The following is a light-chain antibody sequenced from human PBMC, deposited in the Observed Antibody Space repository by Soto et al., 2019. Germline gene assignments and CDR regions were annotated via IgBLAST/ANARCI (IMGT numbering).Light chain of an antibody. CDR1: DIGSKS. J-gene: IGLJ1*01. CDR3: QVWDSSRDHYV. Sequence: SYELTQPPSVSVAPGQTARITCGGNDIGSKSVHWHQQRPGQAPVLVLYDDSDRPPWIPDRFSGSNSGKTATLTISRVEAGDEADYYCQVWDSSRDHYVFGTGTKLTVL. V-gene: IGLV3-21*02. CDR2: DDS.